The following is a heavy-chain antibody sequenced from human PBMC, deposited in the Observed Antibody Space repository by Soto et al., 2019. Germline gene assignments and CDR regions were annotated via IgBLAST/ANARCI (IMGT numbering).Heavy chain of an antibody. J-gene: IGHJ6*02. Sequence: QVQLVESGGGVVQPGRSLRLSCAASGFTFSSYGMHWVRQAPGKGLEWVAVISYDGSNKYYADSVKGRFTISRDNSKNTLYLQMNSLRAEDTAVYYCAKGIVPAAMNYSYYGMDVWGQGTTVTVSS. D-gene: IGHD2-2*01. CDR3: AKGIVPAAMNYSYYGMDV. CDR2: ISYDGSNK. CDR1: GFTFSSYG. V-gene: IGHV3-30*18.